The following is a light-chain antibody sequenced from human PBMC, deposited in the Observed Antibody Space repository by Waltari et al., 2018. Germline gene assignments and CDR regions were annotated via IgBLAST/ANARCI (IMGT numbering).Light chain of an antibody. CDR1: QSVNNY. CDR3: QQYSSSPLT. CDR2: GAS. J-gene: IGKJ3*01. V-gene: IGKV3-20*01. Sequence: EIVLTQSPGTLSLSPGERATLSCRASQSVNNYLAWFQQKPGQAPRLLIHGASSRATGIPGRISGSGSGTDFTLTISGLEPQDFAVYYCQQYSSSPLTFGPGTKVDIK.